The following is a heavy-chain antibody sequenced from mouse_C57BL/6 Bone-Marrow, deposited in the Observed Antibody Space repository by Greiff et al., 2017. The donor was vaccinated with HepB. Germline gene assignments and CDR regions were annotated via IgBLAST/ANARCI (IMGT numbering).Heavy chain of an antibody. CDR2: IRLKSDNYAT. CDR1: GFTFSNYW. D-gene: IGHD2-1*01. Sequence: EVQVVESGGGLVQPGGSMKLSCVASGFTFSNYWMNWVRQSPEKGLEWVAQIRLKSDNYATHYAESVKGRFTISRDDSKSSVYLQMNNLRAEDTGIYYCTGWYYWFAYWGQGTLVTVSA. J-gene: IGHJ3*01. V-gene: IGHV6-3*01. CDR3: TGWYYWFAY.